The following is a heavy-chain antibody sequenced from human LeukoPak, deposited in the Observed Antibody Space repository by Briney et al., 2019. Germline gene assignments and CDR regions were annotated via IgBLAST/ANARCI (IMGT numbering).Heavy chain of an antibody. D-gene: IGHD2-21*01. Sequence: PSETLSLTCTVSGGSISSSSYYWGWIRQPPGRGLEWIVSIYYSGSTYYNPSLKSRVTISVDTSKNPFSLKLSSVTAADTAVDYCARSTRGYCGGDCYGLYYFDYWGQGTLVTVSS. CDR2: IYYSGST. CDR3: ARSTRGYCGGDCYGLYYFDY. J-gene: IGHJ4*02. V-gene: IGHV4-39*01. CDR1: GGSISSSSYY.